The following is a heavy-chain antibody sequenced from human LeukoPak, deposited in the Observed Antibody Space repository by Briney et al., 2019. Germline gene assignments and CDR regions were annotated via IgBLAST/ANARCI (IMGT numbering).Heavy chain of an antibody. CDR1: GYTFTAFY. CDR3: ARESRSGWVDAFDI. CDR2: INPNSGDT. D-gene: IGHD6-19*01. V-gene: IGHV1-2*02. J-gene: IGHJ3*02. Sequence: ASVKVSCKASGYTFTAFYMHWVRQAPGQGLEWMGWINPNSGDTNFAQKFQGRVTMTRDASINTAYMELSRLRPDDTAVYSCARESRSGWVDAFDIWGQGTMVTVSS.